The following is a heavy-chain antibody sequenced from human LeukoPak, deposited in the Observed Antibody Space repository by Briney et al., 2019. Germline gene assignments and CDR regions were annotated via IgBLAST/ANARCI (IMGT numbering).Heavy chain of an antibody. CDR1: GYTFTSYD. CDR3: ARWAGRNYYDSSGYYQ. Sequence: ASVKVSCKASGYTFTSYDINWVREATGQGLEWMGWMNPNSGNTGYAQKFQGRVTMTRNTSISTAYMELSSLRSEDTAVYYCARWAGRNYYDSSGYYQWGQGTLVTVSS. D-gene: IGHD3-22*01. CDR2: MNPNSGNT. V-gene: IGHV1-8*01. J-gene: IGHJ4*02.